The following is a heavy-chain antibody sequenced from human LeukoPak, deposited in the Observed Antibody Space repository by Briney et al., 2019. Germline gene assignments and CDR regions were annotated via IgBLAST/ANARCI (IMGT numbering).Heavy chain of an antibody. CDR1: GGSINSFY. CDR3: ASASPSGYSSVYWYFDL. CDR2: IYYSDIYNSGST. J-gene: IGHJ2*01. V-gene: IGHV4-59*12. Sequence: SETLSLTCTVSGGSINSFYWSWLRRPPGKGLEWIGNIYYSDIYNSGSTKYNPSLTSRVTIADRSRNQVSLKMTSVTSADTAVYYCASASPSGYSSVYWYFDLWGRGALITVSS. D-gene: IGHD2-15*01.